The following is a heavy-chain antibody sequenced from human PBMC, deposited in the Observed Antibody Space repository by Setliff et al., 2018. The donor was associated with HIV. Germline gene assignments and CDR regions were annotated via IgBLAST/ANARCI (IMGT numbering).Heavy chain of an antibody. CDR3: ARLRIMITFGGVIDPYFDY. J-gene: IGHJ4*02. D-gene: IGHD3-16*02. CDR1: GYSFTTYW. V-gene: IGHV5-51*01. Sequence: PGESLKISCKGSGYSFTTYWIGWVRQMPGKGLEWMGIIYPGDSDTRYSPSFQGQVTISADKSISTAYLQWSSLQASDTAMYYCARLRIMITFGGVIDPYFDYWGQGTLVTVSS. CDR2: IYPGDSDT.